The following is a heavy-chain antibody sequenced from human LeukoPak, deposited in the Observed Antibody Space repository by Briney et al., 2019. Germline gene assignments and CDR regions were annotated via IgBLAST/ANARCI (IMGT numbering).Heavy chain of an antibody. J-gene: IGHJ4*02. Sequence: QSGGSLRLSCAASGFTFSSYAMSWVRQAPGKGLEWVSAISGSGGGTYYADSVKGRFTISRDNSKNTLYLQMNSLRAEDTAVYYCAKDKTFGGVIAYLFDYWGQGTLVTVSS. CDR1: GFTFSSYA. D-gene: IGHD3-16*02. V-gene: IGHV3-23*01. CDR2: ISGSGGGT. CDR3: AKDKTFGGVIAYLFDY.